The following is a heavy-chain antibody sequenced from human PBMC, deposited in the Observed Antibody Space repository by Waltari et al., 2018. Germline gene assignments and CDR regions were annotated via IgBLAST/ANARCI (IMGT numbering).Heavy chain of an antibody. D-gene: IGHD3-3*01. CDR1: GTSINRGDYY. CDR3: ARVDTIFGVVPHADAFDI. J-gene: IGHJ3*02. CDR2: ISYSGNT. Sequence: QVHLQESGPGLEKPSQTLSRTCSVAGTSINRGDYYWRWIRQPPGKGLECIGYISYSGNTYYTPSLKSRVSISLDTAKNDFSLEVRSVTAADTAMYYCARVDTIFGVVPHADAFDIWGQGTMVTVAS. V-gene: IGHV4-30-4*08.